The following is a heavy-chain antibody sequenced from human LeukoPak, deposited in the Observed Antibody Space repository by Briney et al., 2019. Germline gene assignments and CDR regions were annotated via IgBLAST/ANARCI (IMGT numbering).Heavy chain of an antibody. D-gene: IGHD6-13*01. CDR2: IYYSGST. J-gene: IGHJ6*02. V-gene: IGHV4-39*07. CDR3: ARGGSSSWYTGYYYGMDV. CDR1: GGSISSSSYY. Sequence: PSETLSLTCTVSGGSISSSSYYWGWIRQPPGKGLEWIGSIYYSGSTNYNPSLKSRVTISVDTSKNQFSLKLSSVTAADTAVYYCARGGSSSWYTGYYYGMDVWGQGTTVTVSS.